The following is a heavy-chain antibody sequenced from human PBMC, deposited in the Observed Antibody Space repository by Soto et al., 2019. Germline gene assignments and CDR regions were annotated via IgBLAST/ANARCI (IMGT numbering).Heavy chain of an antibody. CDR1: GYTFTVYY. CDR2: INPNSGGT. V-gene: IGHV1-2*04. CDR3: ASSSNGYDAFDI. D-gene: IGHD6-19*01. J-gene: IGHJ3*02. Sequence: ASLKVSCKASGYTFTVYYMHWVRQAPGQGLEWMGWINPNSGGTNYAQKFQDWVTMTRDTSISTAYMELSRLRSDDTAVYYCASSSNGYDAFDIWGQGTMVTVSS.